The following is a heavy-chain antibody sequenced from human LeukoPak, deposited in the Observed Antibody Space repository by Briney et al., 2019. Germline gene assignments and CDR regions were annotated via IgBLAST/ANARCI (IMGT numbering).Heavy chain of an antibody. CDR1: GFRFSNSW. CDR3: ARDRSISGVVTLDY. CDR2: IKQDGSEK. D-gene: IGHD3-3*01. Sequence: PGGSLRLSCAASGFRFSNSWMTWVRQAPGKGLEWVANIKQDGSEKYYVDSVKGRFTISRDNAKNSVYLQMNSLRAEDTAVYYCARDRSISGVVTLDYWGQGTLVTVSS. J-gene: IGHJ4*02. V-gene: IGHV3-7*01.